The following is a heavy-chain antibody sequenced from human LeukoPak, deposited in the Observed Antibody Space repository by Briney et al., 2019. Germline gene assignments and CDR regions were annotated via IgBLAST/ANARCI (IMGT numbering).Heavy chain of an antibody. Sequence: ASVKVSCKASGYTFTSYDINWVRQATGQGLEWMGWINPNSGGTNYAQKFQGRVTMTRDTSISTAYMELSRLRSDDTAVYYCARGGEGVLRFLEWLLSTLDYWGQGTLVTVSS. D-gene: IGHD3-3*01. CDR2: INPNSGGT. V-gene: IGHV1-2*02. CDR1: GYTFTSYD. CDR3: ARGGEGVLRFLEWLLSTLDY. J-gene: IGHJ4*02.